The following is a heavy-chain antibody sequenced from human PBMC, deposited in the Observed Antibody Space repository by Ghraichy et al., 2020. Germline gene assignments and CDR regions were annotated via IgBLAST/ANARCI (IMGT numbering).Heavy chain of an antibody. V-gene: IGHV3-7*01. Sequence: GGSLRLSCAASGFTFSTYWMSWVRQAPGKGLEWLANIKQDGSDKYYVDSVKGRFTISRDNAKNSLYLQMNSLRAEDTAVYYCARDPPGADGYNSLDYWGQGTLVTVSS. CDR1: GFTFSTYW. D-gene: IGHD5-24*01. CDR3: ARDPPGADGYNSLDY. CDR2: IKQDGSDK. J-gene: IGHJ4*02.